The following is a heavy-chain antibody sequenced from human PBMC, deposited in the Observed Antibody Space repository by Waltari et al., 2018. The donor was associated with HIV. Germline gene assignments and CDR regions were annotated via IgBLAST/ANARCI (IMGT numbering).Heavy chain of an antibody. CDR2: VNPKDGGK. CDR1: IKIVNDYY. V-gene: IGHV1-2*02. CDR3: ARAGLRGLIQDFDI. J-gene: IGHJ4*02. Sequence: QVQLVQSGAEVKKPGASVKVSCKASIKIVNDYYLHWVRQAPGQGLEWMGWVNPKDGGKKIAQQFQGRVTMIRDTSSGTDYMELNSLRSDDTAVYFCARAGLRGLIQDFDIWGQGTQLIVSS.